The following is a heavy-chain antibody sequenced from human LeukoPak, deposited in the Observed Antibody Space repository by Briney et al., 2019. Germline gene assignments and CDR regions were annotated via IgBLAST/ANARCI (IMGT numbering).Heavy chain of an antibody. V-gene: IGHV3-30*18. J-gene: IGHJ4*02. CDR3: AKDVYYYDSSGYFDY. D-gene: IGHD3-22*01. Sequence: PGGSLRLSCAASGFSFSRYRMNWVRQAPGKGLEWVAVISYDGSYRNYADSVKGRFTISRDNSKNTLYLQMNSLRAEDAAVYYCAKDVYYYDSSGYFDYWGQGTLVTVSS. CDR1: GFSFSRYR. CDR2: ISYDGSYR.